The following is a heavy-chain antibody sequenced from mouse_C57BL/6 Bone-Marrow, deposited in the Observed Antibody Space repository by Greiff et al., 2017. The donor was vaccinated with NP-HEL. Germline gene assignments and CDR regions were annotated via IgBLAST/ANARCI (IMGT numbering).Heavy chain of an antibody. CDR2: IDPNSGGT. D-gene: IGHD1-1*01. Sequence: QVQLQQPGAELVKPGASVKLSCKASGYTFTSYWMHWVKQRPGRGLEWIGRIDPNSGGTKYNEKFKSKATLTVDKPSSTAYMQLSSLTSEDSAVYYCARDTTVVAPYWYFYVWGTGTTVTVSA. V-gene: IGHV1-72*01. J-gene: IGHJ1*03. CDR1: GYTFTSYW. CDR3: ARDTTVVAPYWYFYV.